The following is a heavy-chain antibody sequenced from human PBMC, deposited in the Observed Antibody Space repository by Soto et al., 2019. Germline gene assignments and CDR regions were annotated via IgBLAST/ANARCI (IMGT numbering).Heavy chain of an antibody. D-gene: IGHD4-17*01. V-gene: IGHV3-23*01. J-gene: IGHJ4*02. CDR2: ISGSGDTS. CDR1: GFTFSNYA. Sequence: PGGSLRLSCAASGFTFSNYAMGWVRQAPGEGLEWVSAISGSGDTSFYADSVKGRFTIYRDNSRNTLYLQMRSLRAEDTAVFYCAKEGGTATTPYIDHCGQGTLVTVSS. CDR3: AKEGGTATTPYIDH.